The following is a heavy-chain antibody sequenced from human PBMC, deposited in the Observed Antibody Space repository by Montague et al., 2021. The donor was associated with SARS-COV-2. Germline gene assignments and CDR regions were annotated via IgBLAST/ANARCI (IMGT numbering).Heavy chain of an antibody. V-gene: IGHV4-59*01. CDR2: IYYSGST. CDR3: ARASVARKVLDY. D-gene: IGHD6-19*01. J-gene: IGHJ4*02. CDR1: GGSISSYY. Sequence: SETLSLTCTVSGGSISSYYWSWIRQPPGKGLEWIGYIYYSGSTNYNPSLESRVTISVDTSKNQFSLKLSSVTAADTAVYYCARASVARKVLDYWGQGTLVTVSS.